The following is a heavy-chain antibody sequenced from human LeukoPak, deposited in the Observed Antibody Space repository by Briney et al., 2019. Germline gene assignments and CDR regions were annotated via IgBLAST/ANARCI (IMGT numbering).Heavy chain of an antibody. J-gene: IGHJ2*01. CDR1: GGSISSGGYW. V-gene: IGHV4-31*03. D-gene: IGHD3-3*01. CDR2: IYYTGST. Sequence: SQTLSLSCTVSGGSISSGGYWWSWIRQYSGKGLEWIGYIYYTGSTYYDPSLKSRVTMSVDTSQNHFSLKLNSVTAADTAVYYCARAIVTPSGYVWYFDLWGRGTLVTVSS. CDR3: ARAIVTPSGYVWYFDL.